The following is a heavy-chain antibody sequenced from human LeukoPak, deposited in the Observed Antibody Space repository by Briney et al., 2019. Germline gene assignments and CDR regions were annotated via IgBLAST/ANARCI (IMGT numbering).Heavy chain of an antibody. CDR3: ARSSGAYRSFDY. D-gene: IGHD1-26*01. Sequence: NSSETLSLTCTVSGVSISSYYWSWIRQPPGKGLEWIGYIYYSGTTDYNPSLKSRVTISVDTSNNQFSLKVSSVTAADTAVYYCARSSGAYRSFDYWGQGTLVPVS. CDR1: GVSISSYY. CDR2: IYYSGTT. V-gene: IGHV4-59*01. J-gene: IGHJ4*02.